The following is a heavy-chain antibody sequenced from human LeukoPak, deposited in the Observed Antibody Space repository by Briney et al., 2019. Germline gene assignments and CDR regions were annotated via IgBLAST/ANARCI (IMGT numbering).Heavy chain of an antibody. CDR3: AGDLYYYDSSGGDY. CDR2: ISGSGGST. V-gene: IGHV3-23*01. CDR1: GFTFNRCW. D-gene: IGHD3-22*01. J-gene: IGHJ4*02. Sequence: GGSLRLSCVVSGFTFNRCWMNWVRQAPGKGLEWVSAISGSGGSTYYADSVKGRFTISRDNSKNTLYLQMNSLRAEDTAVYYCAGDLYYYDSSGGDYWGQGTLVTVSS.